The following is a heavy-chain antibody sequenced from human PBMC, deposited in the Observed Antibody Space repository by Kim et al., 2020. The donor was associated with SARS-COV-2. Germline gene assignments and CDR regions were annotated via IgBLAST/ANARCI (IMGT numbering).Heavy chain of an antibody. Sequence: GGSLRLSCAASGFTFSSYGMHWVRQAPGKGLEWVAVISYDGSNKYYADSVKGRFTISRDNSKNTLYLQMNSLRAEDTAVYYCAKDGSTTRRYFDWLSPHFDYWGQGTLVTVSS. D-gene: IGHD3-9*01. V-gene: IGHV3-30*18. CDR1: GFTFSSYG. CDR2: ISYDGSNK. J-gene: IGHJ4*02. CDR3: AKDGSTTRRYFDWLSPHFDY.